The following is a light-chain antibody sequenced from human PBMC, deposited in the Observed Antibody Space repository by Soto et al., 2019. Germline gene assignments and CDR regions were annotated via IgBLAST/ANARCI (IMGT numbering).Light chain of an antibody. CDR1: QNLLHSNGYNY. CDR3: AQGLATPFT. V-gene: IGKV2-28*01. Sequence: EIVLTQSPLSLPVTPGEPASISCRSSQNLLHSNGYNYLNWYLQKPGQSPHLLIYLGSNRASGVPDRFSGSGSGTDFTLTINRVEAEDVGLYFCAQGLATPFTFGGGTKVEIK. CDR2: LGS. J-gene: IGKJ4*01.